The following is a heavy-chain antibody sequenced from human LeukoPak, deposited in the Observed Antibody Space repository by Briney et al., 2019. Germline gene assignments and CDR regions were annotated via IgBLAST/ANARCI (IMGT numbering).Heavy chain of an antibody. Sequence: RPGGSLRLSCAASGFTFDDYAMSWVRQAPGKGLEWVSGINWNGGSIGYGDSVKGQITISRDNAKNSLYLQMDSLRAEDTALYYCARGPGWNSGSPRYSDYWGQGTLVTVSS. CDR1: GFTFDDYA. J-gene: IGHJ4*02. D-gene: IGHD1-26*01. CDR2: INWNGGSI. CDR3: ARGPGWNSGSPRYSDY. V-gene: IGHV3-20*04.